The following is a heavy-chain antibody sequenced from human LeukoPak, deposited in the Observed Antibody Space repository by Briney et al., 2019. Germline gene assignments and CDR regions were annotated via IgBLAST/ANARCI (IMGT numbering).Heavy chain of an antibody. D-gene: IGHD3-10*01. CDR3: ARGLIGYSGSPPGP. V-gene: IGHV1-2*02. J-gene: IGHJ5*02. Sequence: ASVKVSCKASGYTFTGYYMHWVRQAPGQGLEWMGWINPNSGGTNYALKFQGRVTMTRDTSISTAYMELSRLRSDDTAVYYCARGLIGYSGSPPGPWGQGTLVTVSS. CDR1: GYTFTGYY. CDR2: INPNSGGT.